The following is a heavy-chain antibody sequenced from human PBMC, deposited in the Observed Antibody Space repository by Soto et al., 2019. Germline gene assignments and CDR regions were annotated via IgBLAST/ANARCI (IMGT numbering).Heavy chain of an antibody. CDR3: ARGRPRITMVRGVTYYYYYGMDV. D-gene: IGHD3-10*01. CDR1: GGSFSGYY. Sequence: SETLSLTCAVYGGSFSGYYWSWIRQHPGKGLEWIGEINHSGSTNYNPSLKSRVTISVDTSKNQFSLKLSSVTAADTAVYYCARGRPRITMVRGVTYYYYYGMDVWGQGTTVTVSS. V-gene: IGHV4-34*01. J-gene: IGHJ6*02. CDR2: INHSGST.